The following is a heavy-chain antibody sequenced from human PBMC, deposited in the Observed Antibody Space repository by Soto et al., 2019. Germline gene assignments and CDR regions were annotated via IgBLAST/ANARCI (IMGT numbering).Heavy chain of an antibody. D-gene: IGHD1-7*01. Sequence: VASVKVSCKASGYTFTSYGISWVRQAPGQGLEWMGWISAYNGNTNYAQKLQGRVTMTTDTSTSTAYMELRSLRSDDTAVYYCARDNWNYALSWFDPWGQGTLVTVSS. J-gene: IGHJ5*02. CDR3: ARDNWNYALSWFDP. CDR2: ISAYNGNT. V-gene: IGHV1-18*01. CDR1: GYTFTSYG.